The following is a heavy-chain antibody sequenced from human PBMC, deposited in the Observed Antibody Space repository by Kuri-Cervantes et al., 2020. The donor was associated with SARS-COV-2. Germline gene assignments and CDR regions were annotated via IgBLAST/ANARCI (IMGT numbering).Heavy chain of an antibody. CDR1: GYTFTGYY. V-gene: IGHV1-2*02. CDR3: VRFRYYDSIRNASDI. CDR2: INPKTAGT. J-gene: IGHJ3*02. D-gene: IGHD3-22*01. Sequence: ASVKVSCKASGYTFTGYYIHWVRQAPGQGLEWMGWINPKTAGTKYAQKFQGRVTMTRDTSIGTAYMELNRLRSDDSAVYYCVRFRYYDSIRNASDIRGQGTMVTVSS.